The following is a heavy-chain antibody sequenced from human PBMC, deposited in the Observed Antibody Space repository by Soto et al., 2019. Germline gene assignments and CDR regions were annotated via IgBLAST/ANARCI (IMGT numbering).Heavy chain of an antibody. CDR2: ISYDGSNK. V-gene: IGHV3-30-3*01. CDR3: ARVWEGNYDILTGYAPLSYYYYGMDV. D-gene: IGHD3-9*01. J-gene: IGHJ6*02. CDR1: GFTFSSYA. Sequence: GGSLRLSCAASGFTFSSYAMHWVRQAPGKGLEWVAVISYDGSNKYYADSVKGRFTISRDNSKNTLYLQMNSLRAEDTAVYYCARVWEGNYDILTGYAPLSYYYYGMDVWGQGTTVTVS.